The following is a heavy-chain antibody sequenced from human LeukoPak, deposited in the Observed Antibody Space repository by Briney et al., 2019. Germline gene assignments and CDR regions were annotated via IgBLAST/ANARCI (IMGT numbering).Heavy chain of an antibody. J-gene: IGHJ3*02. CDR2: IFYSGNT. CDR1: GTSISGYY. V-gene: IGHV4-59*08. Sequence: PSETLSLTCTVSGTSISGYYWNWIRQPPGKEPEWIANIFYSGNTNYNPSLKSRVTISIDTSKNQFSLKLSSATAADTAVYYCARPRGSSSWFDAFDIWGQGTVVTVSS. D-gene: IGHD6-13*01. CDR3: ARPRGSSSWFDAFDI.